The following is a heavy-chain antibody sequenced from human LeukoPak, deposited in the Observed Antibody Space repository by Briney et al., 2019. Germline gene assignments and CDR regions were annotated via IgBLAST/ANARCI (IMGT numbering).Heavy chain of an antibody. Sequence: ASVKVSCKASGYTFTSYGISWVRQAPGQGLEWMGGIIPIFGTANYAQKFQGRVTITTDESTSTAYMELGSLRSEDTAVYYCARGGGVAASDVWGKGTTVTVSS. CDR2: IIPIFGTA. J-gene: IGHJ6*04. CDR1: GYTFTSYG. D-gene: IGHD6-13*01. CDR3: ARGGGVAASDV. V-gene: IGHV1-69*05.